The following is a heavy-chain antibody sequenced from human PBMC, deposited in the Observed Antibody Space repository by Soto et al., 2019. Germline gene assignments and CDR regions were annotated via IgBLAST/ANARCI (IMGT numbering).Heavy chain of an antibody. Sequence: GGSLRLSCAASGFPFDDFAMHWVRQSPGKGLEWVSGVDWNSGSTAYADSVKGRFTISRDNARNSLYLQMNSLRAEDTALYYCVKGRGSYEAPFGMDVWGQGTTVTVFS. D-gene: IGHD6-25*01. CDR1: GFPFDDFA. V-gene: IGHV3-9*01. CDR3: VKGRGSYEAPFGMDV. CDR2: VDWNSGST. J-gene: IGHJ6*02.